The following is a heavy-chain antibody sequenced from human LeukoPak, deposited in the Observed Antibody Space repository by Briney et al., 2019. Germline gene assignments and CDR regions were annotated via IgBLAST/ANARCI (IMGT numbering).Heavy chain of an antibody. V-gene: IGHV1-2*02. CDR3: VRDHLHYFDY. Sequence: ASVKVSCKASGYSFTAYYIHWVRQAPGQGPEWMGWINIDSGGTNYAQKFQGRVTMTRDTSISTAYMEMSSLRSDDTAVHYCVRDHLHYFDYWGQGTLVTVSS. CDR2: INIDSGGT. CDR1: GYSFTAYY. J-gene: IGHJ4*02.